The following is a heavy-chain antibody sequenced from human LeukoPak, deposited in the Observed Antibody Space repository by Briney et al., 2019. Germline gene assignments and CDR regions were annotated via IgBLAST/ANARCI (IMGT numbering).Heavy chain of an antibody. J-gene: IGHJ4*02. CDR1: GGSISSYY. Sequence: SETPSLTCTVSGGSISSYYWSWIRQPPGKGLEWIGYISYSGSTNYNPSLKSRVTISVDTSKNQFSLKLSSVTAADTAVYYCAREPYYYGSGRGFDYWGQGTLATVSS. D-gene: IGHD3-10*01. CDR3: AREPYYYGSGRGFDY. CDR2: ISYSGST. V-gene: IGHV4-59*01.